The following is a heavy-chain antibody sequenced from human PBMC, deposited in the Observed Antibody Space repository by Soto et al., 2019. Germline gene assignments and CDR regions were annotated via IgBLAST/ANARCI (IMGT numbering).Heavy chain of an antibody. J-gene: IGHJ4*02. V-gene: IGHV1-18*01. CDR3: SRAGAYGSFYFFDY. CDR2: ISAYKGNT. Sequence: QVHLVQSGAEVKTSGASVKVSCKASGYSFSNFGFTWVRQAPGQGLEWMGWISAYKGNTDLAQKFQGRVTMTTDTSTSTAYMELWYLTSDDTAVYYCSRAGAYGSFYFFDYWGQGSLVTVAS. CDR1: GYSFSNFG. D-gene: IGHD3-10*01.